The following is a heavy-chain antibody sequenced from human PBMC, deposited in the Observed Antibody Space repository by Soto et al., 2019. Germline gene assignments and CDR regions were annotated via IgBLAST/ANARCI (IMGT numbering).Heavy chain of an antibody. Sequence: LEILSLTCPVSGGSISSSNWWTWVRQPPGKGLEWIGEIYHSGRTNYNPSLKSRVTISVDASKSQFYLKLRSVTAADTAVYYCARGMAEEQIFYYFDYWGQGALVTVSS. J-gene: IGHJ4*02. CDR3: ARGMAEEQIFYYFDY. CDR1: GGSISSSNW. V-gene: IGHV4-4*02. CDR2: IYHSGRT. D-gene: IGHD3-9*01.